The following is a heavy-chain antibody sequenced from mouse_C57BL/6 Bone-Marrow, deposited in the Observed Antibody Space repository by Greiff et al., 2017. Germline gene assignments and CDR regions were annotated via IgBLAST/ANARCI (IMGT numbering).Heavy chain of an antibody. Sequence: VQLQQPGAELVKPGASVKLSCKASGYTFTSYWMHWVKQRPGQGLEWIGMIHPNSGSTNYNEKFKSKATLTVDKSSSTAYMQLSSLTSEDSAVYYCARSAITTVVEDYAMDYWGQGTSVTVSS. V-gene: IGHV1-64*01. D-gene: IGHD1-1*01. CDR3: ARSAITTVVEDYAMDY. CDR1: GYTFTSYW. CDR2: IHPNSGST. J-gene: IGHJ4*01.